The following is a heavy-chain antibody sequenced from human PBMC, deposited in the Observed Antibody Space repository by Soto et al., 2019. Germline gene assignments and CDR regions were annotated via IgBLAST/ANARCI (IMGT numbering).Heavy chain of an antibody. CDR2: ISLYSDGT. J-gene: IGHJ5*02. Sequence: QVQLVQSGGEVKRPGASVKVSCKTSGYTFSNYGITWVRQAPGQPLEWMGWISLYSDGTNYAQKFHGRVTMTTDTSTTTAYMERRSLRSDDAAVYYCARVVPGAEAWFGPWGQGTLVTVSS. CDR1: GYTFSNYG. CDR3: ARVVPGAEAWFGP. V-gene: IGHV1-18*01. D-gene: IGHD2-2*01.